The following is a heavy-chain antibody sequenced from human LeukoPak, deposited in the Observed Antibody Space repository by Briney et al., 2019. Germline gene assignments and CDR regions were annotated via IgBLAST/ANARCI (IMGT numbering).Heavy chain of an antibody. Sequence: SETLSLTCSVSGGSISSSNYYWGWLRQPPGKGLEWIGSIYYSGSAYYNPSRKTRVTIFVDTSKNQFSLKLSSVTAADTAVYYCARRPTVFDYWGQGTLVTVSS. CDR1: GGSISSSNYY. CDR3: ARRPTVFDY. CDR2: IYYSGSA. V-gene: IGHV4-39*01. J-gene: IGHJ4*02. D-gene: IGHD4-11*01.